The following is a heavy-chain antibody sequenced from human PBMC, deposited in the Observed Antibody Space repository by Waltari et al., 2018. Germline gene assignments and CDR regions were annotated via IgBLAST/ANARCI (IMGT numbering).Heavy chain of an antibody. CDR2: IKQSGST. CDR1: GGSFSGYY. J-gene: IGHJ4*02. CDR3: AREARITPRPTGFDY. Sequence: QVQLQQWGAGLLKPSETLSLTCAVYGGSFSGYYWSWIRQPPGKGLEWIGEIKQSGSTNCNQPLKSRLTISVDTSKKQFSLKLSSVTAADTAVYYGAREARITPRPTGFDYWGQGTLVTVSS. D-gene: IGHD6-6*01. V-gene: IGHV4-34*01.